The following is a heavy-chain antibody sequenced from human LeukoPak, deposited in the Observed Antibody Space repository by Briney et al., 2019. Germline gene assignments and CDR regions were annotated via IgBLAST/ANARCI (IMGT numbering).Heavy chain of an antibody. D-gene: IGHD6-19*01. CDR3: ARGRGSGWPFDY. CDR1: GFTFSRYD. Sequence: PGRSLRLSCAASGFTFSRYDMYWVRQAPGKGLEWVAIIWYDGSNKYYADSVKGRFTISRDNSRNTLFLQMNSLRAEDTAVYYCARGRGSGWPFDYWGQGTLVTVSS. J-gene: IGHJ4*02. CDR2: IWYDGSNK. V-gene: IGHV3-33*07.